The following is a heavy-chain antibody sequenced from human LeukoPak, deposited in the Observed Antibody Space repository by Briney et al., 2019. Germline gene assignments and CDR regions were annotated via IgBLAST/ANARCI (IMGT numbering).Heavy chain of an antibody. Sequence: SETLSLTYAAYGGSFSGYYWSWIRQPPGKGLEWIGEINHSGSTNYNPSLKSRVTISVDTSKNQFSLKLSSVTAADTAVYYCARGGGYDFWSGYGYYGMDVWGQGTTVTVSS. J-gene: IGHJ6*02. CDR2: INHSGST. D-gene: IGHD3-3*01. CDR1: GGSFSGYY. CDR3: ARGGGYDFWSGYGYYGMDV. V-gene: IGHV4-34*01.